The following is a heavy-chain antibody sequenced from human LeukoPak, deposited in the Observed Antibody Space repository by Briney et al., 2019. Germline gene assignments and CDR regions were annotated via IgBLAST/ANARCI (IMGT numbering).Heavy chain of an antibody. CDR1: GFTFSNAW. V-gene: IGHV3-30*02. CDR3: AKDYDSSGYYLPCNY. Sequence: GGSLRLSCAASGFTFSNAWMSWVRQAPGKGLEWVAFIRYDGSNKYYADSVKGRFTISRDNSKNTLYLQMNSLRAEDTAVYYCAKDYDSSGYYLPCNYWGQGTLVTVSS. J-gene: IGHJ4*02. D-gene: IGHD3-22*01. CDR2: IRYDGSNK.